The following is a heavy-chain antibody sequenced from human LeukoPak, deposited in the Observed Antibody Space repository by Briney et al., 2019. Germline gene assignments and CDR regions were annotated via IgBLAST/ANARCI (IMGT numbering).Heavy chain of an antibody. Sequence: GGSLRLSCAASGFTFTDYWIHWVRQVAGKGLVWVSRINGDLTNTTYADSVKGRFTISRDNAKNTLYLQMNSLRAEDTAVYYCATAMPHDNWFNPWGQGSLVTVSS. CDR3: ATAMPHDNWFNP. J-gene: IGHJ5*02. D-gene: IGHD2-2*01. V-gene: IGHV3-74*03. CDR2: INGDLTNT. CDR1: GFTFTDYW.